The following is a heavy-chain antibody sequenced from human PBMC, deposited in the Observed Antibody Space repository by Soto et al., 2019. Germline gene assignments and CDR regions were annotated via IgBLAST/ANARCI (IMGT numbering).Heavy chain of an antibody. V-gene: IGHV4-30-4*02. Sequence: PSETLSLTCTVSGGSISSGDYYWSWIRQPPGKGLEWIGYIYYSGSTYYNPSLKSRVTISVDTSKNQFSLKLSSVTAADTAVYYCATLATPYCSSSWYYFDYWGQGTLVTVSS. D-gene: IGHD6-6*01. CDR1: GGSISSGDYY. CDR3: ATLATPYCSSSWYYFDY. J-gene: IGHJ4*02. CDR2: IYYSGST.